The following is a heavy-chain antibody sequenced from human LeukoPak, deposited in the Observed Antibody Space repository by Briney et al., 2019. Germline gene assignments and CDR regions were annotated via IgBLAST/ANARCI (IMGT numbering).Heavy chain of an antibody. Sequence: KPSETLPLTCAVYGGSFSGYYWSWIRQPPGKGLEWIGEINHSGSTNYNPSLKSRVTISVDTSKNQFSLKLSSVTAADTAVYYCASSSSWGYYFDYWGQGTLVTVSS. D-gene: IGHD6-13*01. J-gene: IGHJ4*02. CDR3: ASSSSWGYYFDY. V-gene: IGHV4-34*01. CDR1: GGSFSGYY. CDR2: INHSGST.